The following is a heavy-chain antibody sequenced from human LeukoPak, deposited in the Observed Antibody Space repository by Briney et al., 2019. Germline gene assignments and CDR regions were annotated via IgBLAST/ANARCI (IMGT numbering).Heavy chain of an antibody. J-gene: IGHJ4*02. Sequence: ASVKVSCKASGYTFTGYYMHWVRQAPGQGLEWMGWINPNSGGTNYAQKFQSRVTMTRDTSISTAYMELSRLRSDDTAVYYCARALWRLSRYDYWGQGTLVTVSS. CDR2: INPNSGGT. CDR1: GYTFTGYY. CDR3: ARALWRLSRYDY. D-gene: IGHD3-10*01. V-gene: IGHV1-2*02.